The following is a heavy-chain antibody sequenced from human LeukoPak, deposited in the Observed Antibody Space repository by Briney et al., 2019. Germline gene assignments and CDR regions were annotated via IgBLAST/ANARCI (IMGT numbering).Heavy chain of an antibody. CDR3: ARVGPWVNPDYYYYYMDV. D-gene: IGHD1-14*01. V-gene: IGHV1-69*06. CDR2: IIPIFGTA. J-gene: IGHJ6*03. Sequence: SVKVSCKASGGTFSSYAISWVRQAPGQGLEWMGGIIPIFGTANYAQKFQGRVTITADKSTSTAYMELSSLRSEDTAVYYCARVGPWVNPDYYYYYMDVWGKGTTVTVSS. CDR1: GGTFSSYA.